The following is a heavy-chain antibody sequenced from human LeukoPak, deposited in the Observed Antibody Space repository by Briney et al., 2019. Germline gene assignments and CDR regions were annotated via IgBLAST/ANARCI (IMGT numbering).Heavy chain of an antibody. CDR2: IYYSGTT. CDR1: GGSISSHY. D-gene: IGHD6-13*01. CDR3: AKGVYLAAGHYGY. V-gene: IGHV4-59*11. J-gene: IGHJ4*02. Sequence: SETLSLTCTVSGGSISSHYWSWIRQPPGKGLEWIGYIYYSGTTNYNPSLKSRVTISVDTSKNQFSLKLSSVTAADTAVYYCAKGVYLAAGHYGYWAPGTLVTVSS.